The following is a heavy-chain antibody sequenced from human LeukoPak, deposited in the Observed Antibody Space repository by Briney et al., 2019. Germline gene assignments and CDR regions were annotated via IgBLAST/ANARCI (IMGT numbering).Heavy chain of an antibody. CDR2: IYDTGGA. CDR3: ARGHYYGNSGDY. J-gene: IGHJ4*02. V-gene: IGHV4-59*11. CDR1: GDSITSHY. D-gene: IGHD3-22*01. Sequence: SETLSLTCTVSGDSITSHYWSWIRQPPGKGLEWIGYIYDTGGANYNPSLKSRVTISRDTSKNQFSLNVTSVTAADTAIYYCARGHYYGNSGDYWGQGTPVTVSS.